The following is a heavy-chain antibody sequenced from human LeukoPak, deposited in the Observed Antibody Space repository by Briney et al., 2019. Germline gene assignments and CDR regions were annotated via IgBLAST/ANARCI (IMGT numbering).Heavy chain of an antibody. V-gene: IGHV1-8*01. CDR2: MNPNNGNT. CDR1: GYTFTSYD. CDR3: ARLASSSWPLYYYYGMDV. D-gene: IGHD6-13*01. Sequence: ASVKVSCKASGYTFTSYDIIWVRLATGQGLEWMGWMNPNNGNTGYAQKFQGRVTMTTSTSISTAYMELSSLRSEDTAVYYCARLASSSWPLYYYYGMDVWGQGTTVTVSS. J-gene: IGHJ6*02.